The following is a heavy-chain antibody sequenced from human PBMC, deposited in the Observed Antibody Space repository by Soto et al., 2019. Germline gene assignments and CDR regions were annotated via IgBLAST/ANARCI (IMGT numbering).Heavy chain of an antibody. V-gene: IGHV1-2*04. CDR3: ARGLYSRGRYGNYYYYYGMDV. CDR2: INPNSGGT. Sequence: ASVKVSCKASGYTFTGYYIHWVRQAPGQGLEWMGWINPNSGGTNYAQKFQGWVTMTRDTSISTAYMELSRLRSDDTAVYYCARGLYSRGRYGNYYYYYGMDVWGQGTTVTVSS. J-gene: IGHJ6*02. D-gene: IGHD6-19*01. CDR1: GYTFTGYY.